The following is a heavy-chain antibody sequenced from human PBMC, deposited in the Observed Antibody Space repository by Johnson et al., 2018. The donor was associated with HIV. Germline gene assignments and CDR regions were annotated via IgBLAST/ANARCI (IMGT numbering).Heavy chain of an antibody. CDR1: GFTFADYA. D-gene: IGHD5/OR15-5a*01. J-gene: IGHJ3*02. V-gene: IGHV3-66*01. CDR2: VYSGGNT. Sequence: VQLVESGGGLVQPGRSLRLSCAASGFTFADYAMHWVRQAPGKGLEWVSIVYSGGNTYYTDSVKGRFTISRDNSKNTLYLQMNSLRAEDTAVYYCAKDLRVYTCDAFDIWGQGTMVTVSS. CDR3: AKDLRVYTCDAFDI.